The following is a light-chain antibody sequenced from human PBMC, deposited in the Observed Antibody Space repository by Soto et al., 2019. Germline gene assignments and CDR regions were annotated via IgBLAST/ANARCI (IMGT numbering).Light chain of an antibody. V-gene: IGKV1-39*01. J-gene: IGKJ5*01. Sequence: DIQMTQSPSSLSASVGDRVTITCRASQNINTYLNWYQQKPGKAPRLLIYAASSLQSGVPSRFSCSGSGTDFTLTISSLPPEDFATYHCQQSYNTPSITFGQGTRLEIK. CDR2: AAS. CDR1: QNINTY. CDR3: QQSYNTPSIT.